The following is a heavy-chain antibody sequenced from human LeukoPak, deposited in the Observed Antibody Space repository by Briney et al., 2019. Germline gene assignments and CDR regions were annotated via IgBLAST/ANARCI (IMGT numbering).Heavy chain of an antibody. CDR1: GGSFSGYY. V-gene: IGHV4-34*01. Sequence: SETLSLTCAVYGGSFSGYYWSWIRQPPGKGLEWIGEINHSGSTNYNPSLKSRVTISVDTSKNQFSLKLSSVTAADTAVYYCARHRRPPVLLWFGESRKTFDYWGQGTLVTVSS. D-gene: IGHD3-10*01. CDR3: ARHRRPPVLLWFGESRKTFDY. CDR2: INHSGST. J-gene: IGHJ4*02.